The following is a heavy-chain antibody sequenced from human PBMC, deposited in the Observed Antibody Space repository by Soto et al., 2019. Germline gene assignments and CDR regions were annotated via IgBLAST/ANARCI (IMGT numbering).Heavy chain of an antibody. Sequence: GASVKVSCKASGGTFSSYAISWVRQAPGQGLEWMGGIIPIFGTANYAQKFQGRVTITADESTSTAYMELSSLRSEDTAVYYCARFLNHNYDFWSGYNTDYYYYGMDVWGQGTTVTVSS. V-gene: IGHV1-69*13. CDR3: ARFLNHNYDFWSGYNTDYYYYGMDV. CDR2: IIPIFGTA. D-gene: IGHD3-3*01. J-gene: IGHJ6*02. CDR1: GGTFSSYA.